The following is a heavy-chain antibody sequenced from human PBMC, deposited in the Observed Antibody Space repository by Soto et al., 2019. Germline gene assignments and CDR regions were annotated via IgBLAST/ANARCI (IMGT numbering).Heavy chain of an antibody. D-gene: IGHD2-2*01. CDR3: AGDRGLGYCSSTSCYSWLNYYYGMDV. V-gene: IGHV3-21*01. J-gene: IGHJ6*02. CDR2: ISSSSSYI. CDR1: GFTFSSYS. Sequence: GGSLRLSCAASGFTFSSYSMNWVRQAPGKGLEWVSSISSSSSYIYYADSVKGRFTISRDNAKNSLYLQMNSLRAEDTAGYYCAGDRGLGYCSSTSCYSWLNYYYGMDVWGQGTTVTVSS.